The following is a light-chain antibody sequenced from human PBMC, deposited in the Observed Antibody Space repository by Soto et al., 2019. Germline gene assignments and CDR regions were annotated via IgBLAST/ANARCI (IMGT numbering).Light chain of an antibody. CDR2: AND. V-gene: IGLV1-47*01. Sequence: QSVLTQPPSASGTPGQRVTMSSSGSSFRVGRNYVYWYQQLPGTAPKLLIYANDQRPSGVPDRFSGSKSGTLASLAISGLRSQDEADYYCAAWDASLRSHVFGTGTKLTVL. CDR3: AAWDASLRSHV. CDR1: SFRVGRNY. J-gene: IGLJ1*01.